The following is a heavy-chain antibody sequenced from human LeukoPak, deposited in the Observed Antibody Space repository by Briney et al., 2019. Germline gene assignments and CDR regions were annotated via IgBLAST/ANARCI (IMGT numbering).Heavy chain of an antibody. D-gene: IGHD2-2*01. CDR2: IYHSGST. CDR3: ARVVSTATLFDY. Sequence: PSETLSLTCAASGGSISSSNWWSWVRQPPGKGLEWIGEIYHSGSTNYNPSLKSRVTISVDKSKNQFSLKLSSVTAADTAVYYCARVVSTATLFDYWGQGTLVTVSS. V-gene: IGHV4-4*02. J-gene: IGHJ4*02. CDR1: GGSISSSNW.